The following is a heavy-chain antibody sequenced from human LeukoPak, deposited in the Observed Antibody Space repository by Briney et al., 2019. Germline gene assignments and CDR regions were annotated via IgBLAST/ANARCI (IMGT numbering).Heavy chain of an antibody. V-gene: IGHV4-39*01. CDR2: IYYSGST. D-gene: IGHD2-2*02. CDR3: ARQSPVAAVVPAAIYAY. J-gene: IGHJ4*02. Sequence: KPSETLSLTCTVSGGSISSSSYYWGWIRQPPGKGLEWIGSIYYSGSTYYNPSLKSRVTISVDTSKNQFSLKLSSVTAADTAVYYCARQSPVAAVVPAAIYAYWGQGTMVTVSS. CDR1: GGSISSSSYY.